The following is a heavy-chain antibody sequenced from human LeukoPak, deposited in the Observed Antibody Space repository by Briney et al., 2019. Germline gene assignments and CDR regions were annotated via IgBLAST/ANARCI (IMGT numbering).Heavy chain of an antibody. D-gene: IGHD5-12*01. V-gene: IGHV3-7*01. CDR3: ARIGYSGYNFDY. CDR2: IKGDGSEK. CDR1: GISFGSYW. Sequence: GGSLRLSCGASGISFGSYWMSWVRQAPGKGLEWVANIKGDGSEKFYQDSVKGRFTISRDNAQNTLFLQMNSLRAEDTAVYYCARIGYSGYNFDYWGQGTLVTVSS. J-gene: IGHJ4*02.